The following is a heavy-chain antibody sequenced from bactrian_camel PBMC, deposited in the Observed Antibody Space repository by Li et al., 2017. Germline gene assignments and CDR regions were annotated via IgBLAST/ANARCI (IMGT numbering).Heavy chain of an antibody. CDR1: GHSRGSNC. D-gene: IGHD8*01. CDR3: ATNAWRGGCRLALWSDAY. Sequence: QLVESGGGSVQTGGSLRLSCVVSGHSRGSNCVGWYRLPPGRAPAEREGIAAIRRSGGETWYAGSVKGRFTISQDNAKNKVYLQMNSLKPEDTAMYYCATNAWRGGCRLALWSDAYRGQGTQVTVS. V-gene: IGHV3-3*01. J-gene: IGHJ4*01. CDR2: IRRSGGET.